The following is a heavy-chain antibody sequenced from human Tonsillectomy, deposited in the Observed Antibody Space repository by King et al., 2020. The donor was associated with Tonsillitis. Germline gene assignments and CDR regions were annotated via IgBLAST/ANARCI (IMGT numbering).Heavy chain of an antibody. J-gene: IGHJ6*02. Sequence: EVQLVESAGGLVQPGGSLRLSCAASGFTFSSYWMHWVRQGPGKGLVWVSRIKSDGSTTSYADSVKGRFTIFRDNAKNTLYLQMNSLRAEYTAVYYCARAGGSGWYGMGVWGQGATVTVSS. V-gene: IGHV3-74*01. CDR2: IKSDGSTT. CDR3: ARAGGSGWYGMGV. D-gene: IGHD6-19*01. CDR1: GFTFSSYW.